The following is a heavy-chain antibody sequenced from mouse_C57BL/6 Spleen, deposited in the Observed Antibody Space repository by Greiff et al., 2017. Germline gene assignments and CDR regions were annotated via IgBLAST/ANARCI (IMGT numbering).Heavy chain of an antibody. CDR3: AREGDGSSLFAY. J-gene: IGHJ2*01. Sequence: QVQLQQSGAELASPGASVKMSCKASGYTFTSYTMHWVKQRPGQGLEWIGYINPSSGYTKYNQKFKDKATLTADKSSSKAYMQLSSLTSEDSAVYYCAREGDGSSLFAYWRQGTTRTVSS. D-gene: IGHD1-1*01. CDR1: GYTFTSYT. V-gene: IGHV1-4*01. CDR2: INPSSGYT.